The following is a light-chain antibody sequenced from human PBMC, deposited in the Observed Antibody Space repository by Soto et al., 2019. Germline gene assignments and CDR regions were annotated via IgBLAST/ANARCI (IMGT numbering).Light chain of an antibody. CDR2: DVS. J-gene: IGLJ2*01. CDR1: RSDIGAYNF. Sequence: QSVLTQPASVSGSPGQSITITCTGTRSDIGAYNFVSWYQQHPGEVPKLMLYDVSIRPSGVSNRFSGSKSGNTASLTISGLQAEDEAYYYCTSWTTSTTMIFGGGTKVTVL. V-gene: IGLV2-14*03. CDR3: TSWTTSTTMI.